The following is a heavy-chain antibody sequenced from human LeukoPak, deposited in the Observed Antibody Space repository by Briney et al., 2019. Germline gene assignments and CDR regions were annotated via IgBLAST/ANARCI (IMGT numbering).Heavy chain of an antibody. V-gene: IGHV1-69*13. Sequence: ASVKVSCKASGGTFSSYAISWVRQAPGQGLEWMGGIIPIFGTANYAQKLQGRVTITADESTSTAYMELSSLRSENTAVYYCASCIGYCSSTSCYYYYYMDVWGKGTTVTVSS. CDR1: GGTFSSYA. J-gene: IGHJ6*03. D-gene: IGHD2-2*01. CDR3: ASCIGYCSSTSCYYYYYMDV. CDR2: IIPIFGTA.